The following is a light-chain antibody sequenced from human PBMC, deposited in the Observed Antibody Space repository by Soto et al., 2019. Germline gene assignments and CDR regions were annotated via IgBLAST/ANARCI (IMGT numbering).Light chain of an antibody. V-gene: IGKV1-33*01. J-gene: IGKJ3*01. CDR1: QDISNY. CDR3: QQYDNLPREIT. CDR2: DAS. Sequence: DIQMTQSPSSLSASVGDRVTITCQASQDISNYLNWYQQKPGKAPKLLIYDASNLETGVPSRFSGSGSGTDFTFTISSLQPEDIATYYCQQYDNLPREITFGPGTKVDIK.